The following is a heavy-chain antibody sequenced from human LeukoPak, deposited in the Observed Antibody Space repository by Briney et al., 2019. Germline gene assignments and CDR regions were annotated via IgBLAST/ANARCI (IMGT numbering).Heavy chain of an antibody. J-gene: IGHJ5*02. CDR1: GGSFSGYY. CDR2: INHSGST. V-gene: IGHV4-34*01. Sequence: SETLSLTCAVYGGSFSGYYWSWIRQPPGKGREWIGEINHSGSTNYNPSLKSRVTISVDTSKNQFSLKLSSVTAADTAVYYCASRSSIAWFDPWGQGTLVTVSS. CDR3: ASRSSIAWFDP. D-gene: IGHD6-6*01.